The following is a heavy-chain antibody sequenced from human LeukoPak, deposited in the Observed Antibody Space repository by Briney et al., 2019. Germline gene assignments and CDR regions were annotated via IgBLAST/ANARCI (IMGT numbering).Heavy chain of an antibody. CDR3: ARRSDSSSWYSGDFDY. J-gene: IGHJ4*02. V-gene: IGHV4-39*01. CDR2: IYYSGST. Sequence: PSEALSLTCTVSGGSISSSSYYWGWIRQPPGKGLEWIGSIYYSGSTYYNPSLKSRVTISVDTSKNQFSLKLSSVTAADTAVYYCARRSDSSSWYSGDFDYWGQGTLVTVSS. D-gene: IGHD6-13*01. CDR1: GGSISSSSYY.